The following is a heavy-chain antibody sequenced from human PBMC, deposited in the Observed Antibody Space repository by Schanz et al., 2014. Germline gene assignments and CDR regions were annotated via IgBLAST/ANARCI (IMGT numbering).Heavy chain of an antibody. D-gene: IGHD2-8*01. J-gene: IGHJ6*02. CDR3: TKDTIGYQKPIDV. V-gene: IGHV3-23*04. CDR2: ISDSGGSM. Sequence: VHLVESGGGVVQPGGSLRLSCAATGFTFSDYAMSWVRQAPGKGLEWVSAISDSGGSMFYADSVKGRFTISRDNSRNTLSLQMNSLRAEDTAVYYCTKDTIGYQKPIDVWGQGTTVTVSS. CDR1: GFTFSDYA.